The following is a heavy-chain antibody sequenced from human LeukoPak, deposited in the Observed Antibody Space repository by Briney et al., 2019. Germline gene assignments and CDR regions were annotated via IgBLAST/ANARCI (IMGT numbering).Heavy chain of an antibody. D-gene: IGHD3-10*01. V-gene: IGHV3-23*01. J-gene: IGHJ5*02. CDR3: AKGKMVRGVIRWFDP. Sequence: TGGSLRLSCAAPGFTFRSYAMSWVRQAQGRGLEWVSAISGSGGSTYYADSVKGRFTISRDNSKNTLYLQMNSLRAEDTAVYYCAKGKMVRGVIRWFDPWGQGTLVTVSS. CDR2: ISGSGGST. CDR1: GFTFRSYA.